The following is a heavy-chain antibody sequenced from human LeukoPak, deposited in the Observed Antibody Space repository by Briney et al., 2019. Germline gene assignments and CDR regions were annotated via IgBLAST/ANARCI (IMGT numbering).Heavy chain of an antibody. J-gene: IGHJ5*02. Sequence: ASVKVSCKASGYTFTSYYMHWVRQAPGQGLEWMGIINPSGGSTSYAQKFQGRVTMTRDMSTSTVYMELSSLRSEDTAVYYCARVGISYYDILTGYQIGWFDPWGQGTLVTVSS. CDR1: GYTFTSYY. CDR3: ARVGISYYDILTGYQIGWFDP. V-gene: IGHV1-46*01. D-gene: IGHD3-9*01. CDR2: INPSGGST.